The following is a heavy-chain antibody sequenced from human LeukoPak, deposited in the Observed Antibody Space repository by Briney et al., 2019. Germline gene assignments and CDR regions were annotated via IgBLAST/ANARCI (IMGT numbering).Heavy chain of an antibody. D-gene: IGHD6-13*01. V-gene: IGHV3-66*01. Sequence: GGSLRLSCAASGFTVSSNYMSWVRQAPGKGLEWVSVIYSGGSTYYADSVKGRFTISRDNSKNTLYLQMNSLRAEDTAVYSCGGSSSWYGPFDYWGQGTLVTVSS. CDR1: GFTVSSNY. CDR2: IYSGGST. J-gene: IGHJ4*02. CDR3: GGSSSWYGPFDY.